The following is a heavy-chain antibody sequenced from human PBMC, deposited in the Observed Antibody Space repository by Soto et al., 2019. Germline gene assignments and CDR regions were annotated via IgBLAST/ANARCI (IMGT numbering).Heavy chain of an antibody. D-gene: IGHD2-8*01. J-gene: IGHJ5*02. CDR1: GGSISRYY. V-gene: IGHV4-59*01. Sequence: TLSLTCSVSGGSISRYYWSWIRQPPGKGLEWIGYAYYSGDTGYNPSLKSRVTMAVDTSKSQVSLKLSSVTAADTAVYYCARDRSTYGGGGTGEVKENWFDPWGQGALVTVSS. CDR3: ARDRSTYGGGGTGEVKENWFDP. CDR2: AYYSGDT.